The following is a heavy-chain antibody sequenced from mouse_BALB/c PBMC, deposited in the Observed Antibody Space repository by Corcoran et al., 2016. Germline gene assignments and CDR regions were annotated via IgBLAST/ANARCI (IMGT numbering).Heavy chain of an antibody. CDR1: GFDFSRYW. D-gene: IGHD2-10*02. CDR3: ARRYGNYEDYFDY. Sequence: EVKLLESGGGLVQPGGSLKLSCAASGFDFSRYWMSWVRQAPGKGLEWIGEINPDSSTINYTPSLKDKFIISRDNAKNTLSLQMSKVRSEDTALYYCARRYGNYEDYFDYWGQGTTLTVSS. CDR2: INPDSSTI. J-gene: IGHJ2*01. V-gene: IGHV4-1*02.